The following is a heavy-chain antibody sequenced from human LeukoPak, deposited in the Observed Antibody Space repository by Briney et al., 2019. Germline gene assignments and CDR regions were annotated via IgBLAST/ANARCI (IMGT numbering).Heavy chain of an antibody. J-gene: IGHJ5*02. CDR2: ISSSSGYI. D-gene: IGHD3-16*01. V-gene: IGHV3-21*01. Sequence: GGSLRLSCEASGFTFSSFCMNWVRQAPGKGLEWVSSISSSSGYITYADSVTGRFSISRDNATHSTYLQMTSLRAEDTAVYYCARHLGANYGSICFGLWGRETLVSVSS. CDR1: GFTFSSFC. CDR3: ARHLGANYGSICFGL.